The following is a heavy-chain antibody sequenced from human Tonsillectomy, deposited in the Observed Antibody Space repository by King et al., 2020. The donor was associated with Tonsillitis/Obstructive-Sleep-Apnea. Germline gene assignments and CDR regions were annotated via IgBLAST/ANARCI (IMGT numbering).Heavy chain of an antibody. D-gene: IGHD4-17*01. J-gene: IGHJ5*02. Sequence: QLVQSGAEVKKPGESLRISCKGSGYSFTSYWISWVRQMPGKGLEWMGRIDPSDSYTNYSPSFQGHVTISADKSISTAYLQWSSLKASDTAMYYCASLTPINGDYGARWFVPWGQGTLVTVSS. CDR2: IDPSDSYT. V-gene: IGHV5-10-1*03. CDR3: ASLTPINGDYGARWFVP. CDR1: GYSFTSYW.